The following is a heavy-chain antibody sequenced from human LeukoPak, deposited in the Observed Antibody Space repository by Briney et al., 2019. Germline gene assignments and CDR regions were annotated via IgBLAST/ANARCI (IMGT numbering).Heavy chain of an antibody. CDR3: ARTLVGSGWHIFDY. CDR1: GYTFTGYY. Sequence: ASVKVSCKASGYTFTGYYMHLVRQAPGQGLEWMGWINPNSGGTNYAQKFQGRVTMTRDTSLSTAYMELSRLRSDDTAMYYCARTLVGSGWHIFDYWGQGTLVTVSS. J-gene: IGHJ4*02. V-gene: IGHV1-2*02. CDR2: INPNSGGT. D-gene: IGHD6-19*01.